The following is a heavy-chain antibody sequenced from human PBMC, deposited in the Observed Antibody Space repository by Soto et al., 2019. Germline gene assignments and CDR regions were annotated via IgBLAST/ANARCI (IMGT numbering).Heavy chain of an antibody. V-gene: IGHV3-53*01. CDR3: APTPGGGGY. CDR2: IYSGGYT. Sequence: EVQLVESGGGLIQPGGSLRLSCAVSGFTVSNNYMSWVRQAPGKGLEGVSVIYSGGYTAYGNSVKGRFTISRDNSKNTLFLKINSRRAAAPAVYYCAPTPGGGGYWGQGTLVTVSS. J-gene: IGHJ4*02. D-gene: IGHD3-10*01. CDR1: GFTVSNNY.